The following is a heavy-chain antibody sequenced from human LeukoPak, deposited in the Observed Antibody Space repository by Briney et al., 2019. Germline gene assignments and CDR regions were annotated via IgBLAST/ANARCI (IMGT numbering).Heavy chain of an antibody. D-gene: IGHD3-10*01. Sequence: GGSLRLSCAASGFTFSSYEMNWVRQAPGKGLEWVSYISSSGSTIYYADSVKGRFTISRDNSKNTLYLQMNNLRAEDTAVYYCARDLSFGAPYNWFDPWGQGTLVTVSS. CDR3: ARDLSFGAPYNWFDP. V-gene: IGHV3-48*03. CDR1: GFTFSSYE. J-gene: IGHJ5*02. CDR2: ISSSGSTI.